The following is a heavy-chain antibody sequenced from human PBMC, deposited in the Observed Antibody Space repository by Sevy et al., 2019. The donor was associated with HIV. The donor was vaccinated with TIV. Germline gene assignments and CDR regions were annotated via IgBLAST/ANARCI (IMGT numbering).Heavy chain of an antibody. CDR2: ISYDGSNK. CDR1: GFTFSSYG. CDR3: AKDAVIGYDFWSGYYTYFDY. D-gene: IGHD3-3*01. Sequence: GGCLRLSCAASGFTFSSYGMHWVRQAPGKGLEWVAVISYDGSNKYYADSVKGRFTISRDNSKNTLYLQMNSLRAEDTAVYYCAKDAVIGYDFWSGYYTYFDYWGQGTLVTVSS. J-gene: IGHJ4*02. V-gene: IGHV3-30*18.